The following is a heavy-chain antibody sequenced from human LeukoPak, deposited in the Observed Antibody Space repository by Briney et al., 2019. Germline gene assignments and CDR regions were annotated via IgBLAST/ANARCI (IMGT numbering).Heavy chain of an antibody. CDR1: GDSVSSNSAT. Sequence: SQTLSLTCAISGDSVSSNSATWNWIRQSPSRGLEWLGRTYYRSKWYNDYAVSVKGRITINPDTSKNQFSLLLNSVTPEDTAVYYCARAGSYGYYWYFDLWGRGTLATVSS. CDR2: TYYRSKWYN. D-gene: IGHD5-18*01. CDR3: ARAGSYGYYWYFDL. J-gene: IGHJ2*01. V-gene: IGHV6-1*01.